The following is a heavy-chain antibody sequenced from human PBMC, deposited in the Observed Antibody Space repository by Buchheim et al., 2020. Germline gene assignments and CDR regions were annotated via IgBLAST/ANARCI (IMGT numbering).Heavy chain of an antibody. CDR2: INPSGGST. CDR3: ARAGTIQLYYYYGMDV. V-gene: IGHV1-46*03. Sequence: QVQLVQSGAEVKKPGASVKVSCKASGYTFTSYYMHWVRQAPGQGLEWMGIINPSGGSTSYAQKFQGRVTMTTETSTSTVFMELSSLRSEDTAVYYCARAGTIQLYYYYGMDVWGQGTT. D-gene: IGHD5-18*01. J-gene: IGHJ6*02. CDR1: GYTFTSYY.